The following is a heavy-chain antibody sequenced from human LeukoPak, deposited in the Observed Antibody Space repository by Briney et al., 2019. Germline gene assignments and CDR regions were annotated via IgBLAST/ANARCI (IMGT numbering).Heavy chain of an antibody. V-gene: IGHV3-30*02. CDR3: ARAYGSGSYYYYYMDV. Sequence: GGSLRLSCAASGFTFSSYGMHWVRQAPGKGLEWVSFIRYDGSNEYYADSVRGRFTISRDNAKNSLYLQMNSLRAEDTAVYYCARAYGSGSYYYYYMDVWGKGTTVTISS. CDR2: IRYDGSNE. D-gene: IGHD3-10*01. J-gene: IGHJ6*03. CDR1: GFTFSSYG.